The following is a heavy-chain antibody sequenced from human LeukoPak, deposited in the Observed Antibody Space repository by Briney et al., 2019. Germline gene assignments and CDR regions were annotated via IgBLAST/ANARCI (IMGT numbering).Heavy chain of an antibody. CDR1: GFTFSSYA. J-gene: IGHJ3*02. D-gene: IGHD7-27*01. CDR3: AIARGRSGSAFDI. CDR2: ISSNGGST. V-gene: IGHV3-64*01. Sequence: GGSLRLSCAASGFTFSSYAMHWVRQAPGKGLEYVSAISSNGGSTYYANSVKGRFTISRDNSKNTLYLQMGSLRAEDMAVYYCAIARGRSGSAFDIWGQGTMVTVSS.